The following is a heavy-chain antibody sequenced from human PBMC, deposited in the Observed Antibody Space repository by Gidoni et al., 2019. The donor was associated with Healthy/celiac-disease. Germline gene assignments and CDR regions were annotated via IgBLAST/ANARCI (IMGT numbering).Heavy chain of an antibody. CDR3: ARVETYYYGSGTAPYYFDY. D-gene: IGHD3-10*01. CDR1: GGSISSGGYY. Sequence: QVQLQESGPGLVKPSQTLSLTCPVSGGSISSGGYYWSWIRQHPGKGLEWIGYIYYSGSTYYNPSLKSRVTISVDTSKNQFSLKLSSVTAADTAVYYCARVETYYYGSGTAPYYFDYWGQGTLVTVSS. CDR2: IYYSGST. J-gene: IGHJ4*02. V-gene: IGHV4-31*03.